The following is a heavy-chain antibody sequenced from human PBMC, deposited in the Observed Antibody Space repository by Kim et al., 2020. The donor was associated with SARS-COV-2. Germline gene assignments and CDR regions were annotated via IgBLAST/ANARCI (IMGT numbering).Heavy chain of an antibody. J-gene: IGHJ6*02. CDR1: GFTFSSYA. D-gene: IGHD3-9*01. Sequence: GGSLRLSCAASGFTFSSYAMSWVRQAPGKGLEWVSAISGSGGSTYYADSVKGRFTISRDNSKNTLYLQMNSLRAEDTAVYYCAKDLTRYFDWLFPRWDGMDVWGQGTTVTVSS. CDR2: ISGSGGST. V-gene: IGHV3-23*01. CDR3: AKDLTRYFDWLFPRWDGMDV.